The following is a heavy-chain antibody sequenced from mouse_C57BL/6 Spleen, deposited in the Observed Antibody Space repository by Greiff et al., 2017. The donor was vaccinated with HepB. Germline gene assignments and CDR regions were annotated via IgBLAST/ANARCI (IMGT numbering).Heavy chain of an antibody. CDR3: TRDQGAYYSNFHWYFDV. Sequence: VQLKESGEGLVKPGGSLKLSCAASGFTFSSYAMSWVRQTPEKRLEWVAYISSGGDYIYYADTVKGRFTISRDNARNTLYLQMSSLKSEDTAMYYCTRDQGAYYSNFHWYFDVWGTGTTVTVSS. J-gene: IGHJ1*03. CDR1: GFTFSSYA. V-gene: IGHV5-9-1*02. D-gene: IGHD2-5*01. CDR2: ISSGGDYI.